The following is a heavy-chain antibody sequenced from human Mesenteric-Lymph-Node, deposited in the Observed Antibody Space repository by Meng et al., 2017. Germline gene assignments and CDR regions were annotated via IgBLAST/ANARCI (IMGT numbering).Heavy chain of an antibody. D-gene: IGHD3-10*01. CDR3: GYGSGSYDY. Sequence: GGSLRLSCADSGFTFTSHWMHWVRQVPGKGLVWVSSVSPDGTTNYADSVKGRFTSSRDNAKNSLYLQMNSLRAEDTAVYYCGYGSGSYDYWGQGTLVTVSS. J-gene: IGHJ4*02. CDR2: VSPDGTT. V-gene: IGHV3-74*01. CDR1: GFTFTSHW.